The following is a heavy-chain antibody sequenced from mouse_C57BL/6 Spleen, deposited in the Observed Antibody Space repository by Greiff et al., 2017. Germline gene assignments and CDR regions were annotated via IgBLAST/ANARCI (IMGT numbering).Heavy chain of an antibody. D-gene: IGHD2-5*01. J-gene: IGHJ3*01. V-gene: IGHV6-6*01. CDR2: IRNKANNHAT. CDR3: TRSNYPAWFAY. Sequence: EVKLVESGGGLVQPGGSMTLTCAASGFTFSDAWLDWVRQSPEKGLEWVAEIRNKANNHATYYAESVKGWFTISRNDSKSSVYLQMNSLRAEDTGIYYCTRSNYPAWFAYWGQGTLVTVSA. CDR1: GFTFSDAW.